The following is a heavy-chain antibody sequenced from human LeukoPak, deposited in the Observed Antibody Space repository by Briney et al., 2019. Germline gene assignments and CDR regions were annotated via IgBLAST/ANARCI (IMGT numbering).Heavy chain of an antibody. D-gene: IGHD2-15*01. J-gene: IGHJ6*03. Sequence: GASVTVSCKASGGIFSTYAINWVRQAPGQGLEWMGWISAYNGNTNYAQKLQGRVTMTTDTSTSTAYMELRSLRSDDTAVYYCARAVVVAAFYYYYYMDVWGKGTTVTVSS. CDR3: ARAVVVAAFYYYYYMDV. CDR2: ISAYNGNT. CDR1: GGIFSTYA. V-gene: IGHV1-18*01.